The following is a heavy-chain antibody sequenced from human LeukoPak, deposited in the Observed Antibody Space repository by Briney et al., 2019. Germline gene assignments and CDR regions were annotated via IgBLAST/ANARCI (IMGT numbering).Heavy chain of an antibody. CDR3: ARPRYSSSWYGDAFDI. Sequence: GESLKISCKGSGYSFTSYWIGWVRQMPGKGLEWMGIIYPGDSDTRYSPSFQGQVTISADNSISTAYLQWSSLKASDTAMYYCARPRYSSSWYGDAFDIWGQGTMVTVSS. D-gene: IGHD6-13*01. CDR1: GYSFTSYW. J-gene: IGHJ3*02. CDR2: IYPGDSDT. V-gene: IGHV5-51*01.